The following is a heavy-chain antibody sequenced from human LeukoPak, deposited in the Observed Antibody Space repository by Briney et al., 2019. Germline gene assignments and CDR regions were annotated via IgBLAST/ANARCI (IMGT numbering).Heavy chain of an antibody. J-gene: IGHJ4*02. Sequence: AGGSLRLSCVASEYDFRAYTFTWVRQAPGKGLEYVSSISKSSALKYYSGPLKGRFTISRDNAKNSVYLHMTGLSAADTAVYYCATWDDLPLDHWGQGTLVTVSS. V-gene: IGHV3-21*01. D-gene: IGHD1-1*01. CDR2: ISKSSALK. CDR1: EYDFRAYT. CDR3: ATWDDLPLDH.